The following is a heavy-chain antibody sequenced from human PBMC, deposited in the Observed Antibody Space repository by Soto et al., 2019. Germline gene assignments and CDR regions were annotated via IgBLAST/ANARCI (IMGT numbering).Heavy chain of an antibody. CDR2: INHSGST. Sequence: QVQLQQWGAGLLKPSETLSLTCAVYGGSFSGYYWSWIRQPPGKGLEWMGEINHSGSTNYNPSLKSRVTISVDTSKNQFSLKLSSVTAADTAVYYCARGTKITIFGVTSLLDVWGKGTTVTVSS. CDR1: GGSFSGYY. V-gene: IGHV4-34*01. D-gene: IGHD3-3*01. CDR3: ARGTKITIFGVTSLLDV. J-gene: IGHJ6*04.